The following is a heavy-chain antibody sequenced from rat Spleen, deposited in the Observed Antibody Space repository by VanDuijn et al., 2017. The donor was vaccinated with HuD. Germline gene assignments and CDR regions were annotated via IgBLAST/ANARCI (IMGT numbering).Heavy chain of an antibody. CDR1: GFSLTSYN. CDR3: AREGVYY. V-gene: IGHV2-30*01. Sequence: QVQLKESGPGLVQPSQTLSLTCTVSGFSLTSYNVHWVRQPTGKGLEWMGVIWTGGSTDYNSALKSRLSISRDTSKSQVFLKMNSLQTEDIATYYCAREGVYYWGQGTLVTVSS. CDR2: IWTGGST. D-gene: IGHD4-4*01. J-gene: IGHJ3*01.